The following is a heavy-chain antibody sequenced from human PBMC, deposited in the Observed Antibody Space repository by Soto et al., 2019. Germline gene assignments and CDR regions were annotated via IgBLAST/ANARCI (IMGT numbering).Heavy chain of an antibody. CDR1: GFTFSSFG. D-gene: IGHD2-21*01. J-gene: IGHJ4*02. V-gene: IGHV3-30*02. Sequence: GGSLRLSCAASGFTFSSFGMHWVRQAPGKGLEWVALIPYDGSNAYYGDSVKGRFTISRDNSKNTLYLQMNTLRAEDSAVYYCAKVKMTYAIRGLYFDLWGQGTLVTVSS. CDR3: AKVKMTYAIRGLYFDL. CDR2: IPYDGSNA.